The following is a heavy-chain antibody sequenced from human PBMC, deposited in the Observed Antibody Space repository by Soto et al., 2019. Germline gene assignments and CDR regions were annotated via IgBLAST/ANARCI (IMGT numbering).Heavy chain of an antibody. CDR2: IIPIFGTA. CDR3: ARHSHTSYYYDSSGYYQY. CDR1: GGTFSSYA. J-gene: IGHJ4*02. D-gene: IGHD3-22*01. V-gene: IGHV1-69*06. Sequence: SVKVSCKASGGTFSSYAISWVRQAPGQGLEWMGGIIPIFGTANYAQKFQGRVTITADKSTSAAYMELSSLRSEDTAVYYCARHSHTSYYYDSSGYYQYWGQGTLVTVSS.